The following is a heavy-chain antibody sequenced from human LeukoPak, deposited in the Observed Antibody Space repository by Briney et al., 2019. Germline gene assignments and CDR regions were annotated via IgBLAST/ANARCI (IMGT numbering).Heavy chain of an antibody. Sequence: ASVKVSCKAFGYTFTDHYVHWVRQAPGQGLEWMGWINPKSGDTKYVQKLQGRLTMTRDTSLRTAYMELTRLRSDDTAVFYCATYSGGDCAPGGYWGQGTLVTVSS. J-gene: IGHJ4*02. D-gene: IGHD2-21*01. CDR3: ATYSGGDCAPGGY. V-gene: IGHV1-2*02. CDR1: GYTFTDHY. CDR2: INPKSGDT.